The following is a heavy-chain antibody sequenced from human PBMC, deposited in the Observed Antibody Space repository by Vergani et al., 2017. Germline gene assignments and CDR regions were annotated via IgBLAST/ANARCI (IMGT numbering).Heavy chain of an antibody. V-gene: IGHV5-51*01. D-gene: IGHD2-2*02. CDR3: ARQFPYCSSTSCYSHYYYMDV. J-gene: IGHJ6*03. CDR2: IYPGDSDT. Sequence: EVQLVQSGAEVKKPGESLRISCKGSGYSFTSYWIGWVRQMPGKGLEWMGIIYPGDSDTRYSPSFQGQVTISADKSISTAYLQWSSLKASDTAMYYCARQFPYCSSTSCYSHYYYMDVWGQGTTVTVSS. CDR1: GYSFTSYW.